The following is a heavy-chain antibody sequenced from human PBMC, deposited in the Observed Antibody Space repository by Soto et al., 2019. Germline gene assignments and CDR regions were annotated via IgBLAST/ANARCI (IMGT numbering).Heavy chain of an antibody. D-gene: IGHD2-21*01. CDR3: ARGGSMIANDDFEY. V-gene: IGHV3-30-3*01. CDR2: MSFDGNSK. CDR1: AFSVIFDS. Sequence: GSLRPACAPSAFSVIFDSIHCFSSSPSKGLEWSAGMSFDGNSKYYADTVQGRFKISRDTSTDTSSLEMGSLRVEDSALYHCARGGSMIANDDFEYWGQGTQVTVSS. J-gene: IGHJ4*02.